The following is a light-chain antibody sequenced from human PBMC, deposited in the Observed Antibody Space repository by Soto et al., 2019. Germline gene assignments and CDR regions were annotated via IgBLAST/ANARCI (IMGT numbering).Light chain of an antibody. Sequence: QSALTQPASVSASPGQSITISCTGTSSDVGSYNLVSWYQHHPGKVPKLMIYEVSKRPSGVSNRFSGSKSGNTASLTISGLQAEDEADYYCCSYVGGSTVFGGGTKLTAL. CDR2: EVS. CDR3: CSYVGGSTV. V-gene: IGLV2-23*02. J-gene: IGLJ3*02. CDR1: SSDVGSYNL.